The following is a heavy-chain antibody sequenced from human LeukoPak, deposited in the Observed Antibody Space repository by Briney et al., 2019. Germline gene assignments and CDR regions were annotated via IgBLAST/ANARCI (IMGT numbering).Heavy chain of an antibody. CDR1: GFTFSGYS. J-gene: IGHJ4*02. CDR3: ARAPYGSWSYSGSDY. D-gene: IGHD3-10*01. V-gene: IGHV3-21*01. CDR2: ISSSSSYI. Sequence: GGSLRLSCAASGFTFSGYSMNWVRQAPGKGLEWVSSISSSSSYIHYADSVKGRFTISRDNAKNSLYLQMNSLRAEDTAVYYCARAPYGSWSYSGSDYWGQGTLVTVSS.